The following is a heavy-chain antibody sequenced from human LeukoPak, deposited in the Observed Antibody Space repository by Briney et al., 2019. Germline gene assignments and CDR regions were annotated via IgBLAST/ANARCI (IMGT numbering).Heavy chain of an antibody. CDR3: ARDYEDY. J-gene: IGHJ4*02. Sequence: PGGSLRLSCAASGITVSNSYMTWVRQAPGKGLEWVSYISSSSSTIYYADSVKGRFTISRLNAKNSLYLQMNSLRAEDTAVYYCARDYEDYWGQGTLVTVSS. CDR2: ISSSSSTI. CDR1: GITVSNSY. V-gene: IGHV3-48*01. D-gene: IGHD3-3*01.